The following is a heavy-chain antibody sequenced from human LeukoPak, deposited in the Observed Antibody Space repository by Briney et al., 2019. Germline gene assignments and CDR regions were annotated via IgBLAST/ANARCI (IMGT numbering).Heavy chain of an antibody. V-gene: IGHV4-31*03. CDR2: IYYSGST. Sequence: SETLSLTCTVSGGSISSGGYYWSWIRQHPGKGLEWIGYIYYSGSTYYNPSLKSRVTISVDTSKNQFSLKLSSVTAADTAVYYCAREKSQGVKDFSYGMDVWGQGTTVTVSS. D-gene: IGHD3-10*01. J-gene: IGHJ6*02. CDR3: AREKSQGVKDFSYGMDV. CDR1: GGSISSGGYY.